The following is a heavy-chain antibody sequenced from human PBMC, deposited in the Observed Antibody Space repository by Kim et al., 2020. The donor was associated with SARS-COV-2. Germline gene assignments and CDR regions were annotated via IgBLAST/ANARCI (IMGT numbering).Heavy chain of an antibody. D-gene: IGHD6-6*01. J-gene: IGHJ4*02. CDR1: GGSFSGYY. V-gene: IGHV4-34*01. Sequence: SETLSLTCAVYGGSFSGYYWSWIRQPPGKGLEWIGEINHSGSTNYNPSLKSRVTISVDTSKNQFSLKLSSVTAADTAVYYCARARVIRAARPIDYWGQGTLVTVSS. CDR2: INHSGST. CDR3: ARARVIRAARPIDY.